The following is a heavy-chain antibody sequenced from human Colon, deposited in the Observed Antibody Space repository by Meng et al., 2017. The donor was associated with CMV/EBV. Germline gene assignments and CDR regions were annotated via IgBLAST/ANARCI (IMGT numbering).Heavy chain of an antibody. CDR3: ARDQRPSITIFGVGVWFDP. V-gene: IGHV1-69*10. J-gene: IGHJ5*02. D-gene: IGHD3-3*01. CDR1: LRSYA. CDR2: IIPILGIA. Sequence: LRSYASSWVRQAPGQGLEWMGGIIPILGIANYAQKFQGRVTITADKSTSTAYMELSSLRSEDTAVYYCARDQRPSITIFGVGVWFDPWGQGALVTVSS.